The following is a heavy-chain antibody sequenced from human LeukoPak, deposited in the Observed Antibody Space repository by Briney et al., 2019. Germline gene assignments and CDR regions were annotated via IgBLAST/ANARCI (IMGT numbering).Heavy chain of an antibody. CDR1: GFTFDDYA. J-gene: IGHJ5*02. V-gene: IGHV3-9*01. D-gene: IGHD4-17*01. Sequence: PGGSLRLSCAASGFTFDDYAMHWVRHAPGKGLEWVSGISWNSGSIGYADSVKGRFTISRDNAKNSLYLQMNSLRAEDTALYYCAKEVTVTTDNWFDPWGQGTLVTVSS. CDR2: ISWNSGSI. CDR3: AKEVTVTTDNWFDP.